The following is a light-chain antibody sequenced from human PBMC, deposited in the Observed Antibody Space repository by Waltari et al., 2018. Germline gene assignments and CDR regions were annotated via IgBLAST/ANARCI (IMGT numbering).Light chain of an antibody. CDR2: EVP. V-gene: IGLV2-14*01. Sequence: QSALTQPPSVSGSPGQSITISCTGTSSDIGDYNFFSWYQHHPEKAPKLLIFEVPNRPSGVSHRFSGSKSGTTASLTISGLQTDDEADYYCSSYRYRRSLVFGGGTKVTVL. CDR1: SSDIGDYNF. CDR3: SSYRYRRSLV. J-gene: IGLJ2*01.